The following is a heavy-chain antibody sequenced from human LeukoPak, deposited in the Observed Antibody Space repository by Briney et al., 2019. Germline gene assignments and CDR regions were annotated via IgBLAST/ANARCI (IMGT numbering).Heavy chain of an antibody. CDR2: ISYDGSNK. Sequence: GGSLRLSCAASGFTFSSYAMHWVRQAPGKGLEWVAVISYDGSNKYYADSVKGRFTISRDNSKNTLYLQMNSLRAEDTAVYYCARANIPGGYCSSTSCPFDYWGQGTLVTVSS. V-gene: IGHV3-30-3*01. CDR3: ARANIPGGYCSSTSCPFDY. J-gene: IGHJ4*02. D-gene: IGHD2-2*01. CDR1: GFTFSSYA.